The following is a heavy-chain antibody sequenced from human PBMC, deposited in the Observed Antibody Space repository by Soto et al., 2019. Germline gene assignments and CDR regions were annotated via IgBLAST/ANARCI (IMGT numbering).Heavy chain of an antibody. J-gene: IGHJ6*02. V-gene: IGHV3-23*01. CDR2: ISSSGDGR. CDR1: GFTFNSYT. D-gene: IGHD3-3*01. Sequence: EVQLLESGGGLIQPGGSLRLSCAASGFTFNSYTMTWVRQAPGKGLEWVSIISSSGDGRYYVDSVKGRFTISRDNSRNTLNLQMNSLRAEDAAVYYCEKNGDFWSWGMDVWGQGTTVTVSS. CDR3: EKNGDFWSWGMDV.